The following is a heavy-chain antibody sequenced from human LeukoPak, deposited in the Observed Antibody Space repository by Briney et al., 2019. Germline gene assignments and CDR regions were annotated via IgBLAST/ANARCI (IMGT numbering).Heavy chain of an antibody. CDR2: INPSGGST. D-gene: IGHD2-15*01. CDR1: GYTFTSYY. Sequence: ASVKVSCKASGYTFTSYYMHWVRQAPGQGLEWMGIINPSGGSTSYAQKFQGRVTMTRDMSTSTVYMEMSSLRSEDTAVYYCARDLGSLGVGCRGFEYWGQGALVSVFS. V-gene: IGHV1-46*01. CDR3: ARDLGSLGVGCRGFEY. J-gene: IGHJ4*02.